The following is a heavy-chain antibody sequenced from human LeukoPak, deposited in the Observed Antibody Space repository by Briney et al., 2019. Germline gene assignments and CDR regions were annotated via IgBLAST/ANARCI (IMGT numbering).Heavy chain of an antibody. CDR2: ISSSSSYI. CDR1: GFTFSNYN. CDR3: ARGRDGSQSPIDY. Sequence: GGSLRLSCAASGFTFSNYNMNWARQAPGKGLEWVSSISSSSSYIYYADSLRGRFTISRDNAENSLYLQMISLRAEDTAVYYCARGRDGSQSPIDYWGQGTLVTVSS. V-gene: IGHV3-21*01. J-gene: IGHJ4*02. D-gene: IGHD5-24*01.